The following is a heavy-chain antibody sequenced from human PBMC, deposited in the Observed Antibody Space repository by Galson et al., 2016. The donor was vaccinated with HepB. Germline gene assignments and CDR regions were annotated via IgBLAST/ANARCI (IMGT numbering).Heavy chain of an antibody. Sequence: SVKVSCKASGYPFYNYGITWVRQAPGQGLEWMGWISAYNGNTKYTQKLQGRLTMTTDTSTNTAYMELRSLRSDDTAVYFCPRTDAGPTRLSPTIEYYCYGMDVWGQGTTVTVAS. CDR3: PRTDAGPTRLSPTIEYYCYGMDV. J-gene: IGHJ6*02. D-gene: IGHD2/OR15-2a*01. CDR2: ISAYNGNT. V-gene: IGHV1-18*01. CDR1: GYPFYNYG.